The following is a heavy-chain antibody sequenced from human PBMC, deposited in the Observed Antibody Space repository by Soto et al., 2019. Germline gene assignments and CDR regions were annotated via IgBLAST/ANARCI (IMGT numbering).Heavy chain of an antibody. CDR2: IWYDGSNK. CDR3: AREQTQKRTYPLNWDY. CDR1: GFTFSSYG. D-gene: IGHD2-8*01. J-gene: IGHJ4*02. Sequence: GGSLRLSCAASGFTFSSYGMHWVRQAPGKGLEWVAVIWYDGSNKYYADSVKGRFTISRDNSKNTLYLQMNSLRAEDTAVYYCAREQTQKRTYPLNWDYWGQGTLVTVSS. V-gene: IGHV3-33*01.